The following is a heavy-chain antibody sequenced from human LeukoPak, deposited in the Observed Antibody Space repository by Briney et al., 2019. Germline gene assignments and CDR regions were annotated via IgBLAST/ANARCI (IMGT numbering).Heavy chain of an antibody. CDR2: ISSNGGET. J-gene: IGHJ6*02. CDR1: RFIFSVYG. Sequence: GGSLRLSCVASRFIFSVYGMHWVRQAPGKGLEYVSAISSNGGETYYADSVKGRFTISRDNSKNALYLQMGSLRVEDMAVYYCARGRSPRGYYYGMDVWGQGTTVTVS. V-gene: IGHV3-64*02. D-gene: IGHD1-26*01. CDR3: ARGRSPRGYYYGMDV.